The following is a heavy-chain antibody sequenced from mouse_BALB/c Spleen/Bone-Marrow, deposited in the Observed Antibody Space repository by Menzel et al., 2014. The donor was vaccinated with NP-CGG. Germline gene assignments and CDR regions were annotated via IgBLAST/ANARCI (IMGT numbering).Heavy chain of an antibody. Sequence: GAEFVMPGASVKMSCKASGYTFTDKWMHWVKQRPGQGLEWIGAIDTSDSYINYNQKFKGKASLTVDASSSTAYMHLSSLTSDDSAVYYCARGGHDFSLDYWGQGTSVIVSS. CDR2: IDTSDSYI. CDR1: GYTFTDKW. V-gene: IGHV1-69*01. CDR3: ARGGHDFSLDY. J-gene: IGHJ4*01. D-gene: IGHD2-4*01.